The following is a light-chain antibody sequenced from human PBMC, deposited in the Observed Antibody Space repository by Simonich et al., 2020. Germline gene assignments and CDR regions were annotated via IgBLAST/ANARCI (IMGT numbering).Light chain of an antibody. Sequence: QSALTQPASVSGSPGQSITISCTGTSSDVGRYNLVSWYQRHPGKAPKLMIYEGSKRPSGVSNRFSGSKSGNTSSLTISGLQAEDEADYYCCSYAGSSTVVFGGGTKLTVL. J-gene: IGLJ2*01. V-gene: IGLV2-23*01. CDR2: EGS. CDR1: SSDVGRYNL. CDR3: CSYAGSSTVV.